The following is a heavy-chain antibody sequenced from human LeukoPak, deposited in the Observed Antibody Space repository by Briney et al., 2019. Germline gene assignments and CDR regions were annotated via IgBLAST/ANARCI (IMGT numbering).Heavy chain of an antibody. D-gene: IGHD3-10*01. CDR1: GVTFSSYG. Sequence: GGTLRLSCAASGVTFSSYGMSWVRQAPGKGLEGVSAISGSGGSTYYADSVKGRFTISRDNSKNTLYLQMNSLRAEDTAVYYCAKPYYGSGTFDYWGQGPLVTVSS. V-gene: IGHV3-23*01. CDR3: AKPYYGSGTFDY. J-gene: IGHJ4*02. CDR2: ISGSGGST.